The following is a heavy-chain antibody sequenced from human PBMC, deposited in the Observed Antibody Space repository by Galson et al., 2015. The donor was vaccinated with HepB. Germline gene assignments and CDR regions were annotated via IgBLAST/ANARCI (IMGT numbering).Heavy chain of an antibody. D-gene: IGHD2-2*01. CDR2: ISSSGSTI. Sequence: SLRLSCAASGFTFSSYDMNWVRQAPGKGLEWVSYISSSGSTIYYADSVKGRFTISRDNAKNSLYLQMNSLRAEDTAVYYCARDRYCSSTSCSLYYYYGMDVWGQGTTVTVSS. CDR3: ARDRYCSSTSCSLYYYYGMDV. CDR1: GFTFSSYD. V-gene: IGHV3-48*03. J-gene: IGHJ6*02.